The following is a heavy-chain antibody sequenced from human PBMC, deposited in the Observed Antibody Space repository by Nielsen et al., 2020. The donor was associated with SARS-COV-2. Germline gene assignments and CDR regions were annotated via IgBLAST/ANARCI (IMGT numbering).Heavy chain of an antibody. V-gene: IGHV3-23*01. J-gene: IGHJ5*02. CDR2: ISGSGGST. CDR3: ARETKGTWGRFWFDP. Sequence: WIRQPPGQGLEWVSAISGSGGSTYYADSVKGRFTISRDNSKNTLYLQMNSLRAEDTAVYYCARETKGTWGRFWFDPWGQGTLVTVSS. D-gene: IGHD7-27*01.